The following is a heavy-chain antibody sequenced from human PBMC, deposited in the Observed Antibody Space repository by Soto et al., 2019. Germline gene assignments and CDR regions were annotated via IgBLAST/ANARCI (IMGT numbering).Heavy chain of an antibody. CDR2: ITGSGDYT. V-gene: IGHV3-23*01. J-gene: IGHJ3*01. CDR1: GCTFSSYA. CDR3: GRERNGYYCGAFDF. Sequence: EVQMLEPGGGLVQPGGSLRLSCEASGCTFSSYALTWVRQAPGKGLEWGSSITGSGDYTRYTDSVKGRFTITRNNAKNNLFLQMKGLRADDTAIYYCGRERNGYYCGAFDFWGQGTMFTVSS. D-gene: IGHD4-17*01.